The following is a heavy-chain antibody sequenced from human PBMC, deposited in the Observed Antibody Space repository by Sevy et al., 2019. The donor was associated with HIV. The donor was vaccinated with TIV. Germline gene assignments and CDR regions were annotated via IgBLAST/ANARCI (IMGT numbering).Heavy chain of an antibody. V-gene: IGHV4-39*01. J-gene: IGHJ5*02. Sequence: SETLSLTCTVSGVSINGGAYYWGWIRQPPGKGLEGLGSISYTGSTYYNPSLKSRVTISVDTSKNQFSLKLTSVTAADTAVYYCARRGDNNRFDPWGQGTLVTVSS. CDR1: GVSINGGAYY. CDR2: ISYTGST. D-gene: IGHD2-15*01. CDR3: ARRGDNNRFDP.